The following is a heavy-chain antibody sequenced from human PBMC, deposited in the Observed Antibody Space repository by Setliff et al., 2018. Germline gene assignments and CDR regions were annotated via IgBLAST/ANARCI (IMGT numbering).Heavy chain of an antibody. V-gene: IGHV3-7*03. J-gene: IGHJ4*02. Sequence: PGGSLRLSCAASGLTFSSYWMTWVRQAPGKGLEWLANIKQDGSEIYSVDSVKGRFSISRDNAKNSLYLQMNSLRAEDTAVYYCARNPASGAYYSSRPFHFDYWGQGALVTVSS. CDR2: IKQDGSEI. CDR3: ARNPASGAYYSSRPFHFDY. D-gene: IGHD3-22*01. CDR1: GLTFSSYW.